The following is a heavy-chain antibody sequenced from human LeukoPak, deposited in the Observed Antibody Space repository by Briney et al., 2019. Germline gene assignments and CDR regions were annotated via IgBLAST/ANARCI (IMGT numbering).Heavy chain of an antibody. V-gene: IGHV4-59*01. Sequence: SETLSPTCTVSGGSLSSYYWSWIRQPPGKGLEWIGYLYYSGSTNYNPSLKSRVTMSVDTSKNQFSLNLMSVTPEDTAVYYCARNLIPEQLVLNFWGQGTLVTVSS. D-gene: IGHD6-13*01. CDR3: ARNLIPEQLVLNF. CDR2: LYYSGST. CDR1: GGSLSSYY. J-gene: IGHJ4*02.